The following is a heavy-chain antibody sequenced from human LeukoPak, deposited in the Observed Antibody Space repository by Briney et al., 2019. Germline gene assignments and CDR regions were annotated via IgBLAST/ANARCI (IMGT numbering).Heavy chain of an antibody. CDR1: GYTFSDHY. V-gene: IGHV3-72*01. Sequence: PGGSLRLSCAASGYTFSDHYIDRVRQAPGKGLEWVGRMRNKANSYTTENAASVKGRLTLSRDDSKRLVFLQLSSLKIEDTAVYYCSRSPESGGNVFDIWGQGTMVTVSS. J-gene: IGHJ3*02. D-gene: IGHD3-16*01. CDR2: MRNKANSYTT. CDR3: SRSPESGGNVFDI.